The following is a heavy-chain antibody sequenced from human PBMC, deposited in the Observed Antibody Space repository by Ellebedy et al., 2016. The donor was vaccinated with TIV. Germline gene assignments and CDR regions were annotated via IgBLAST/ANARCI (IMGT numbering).Heavy chain of an antibody. D-gene: IGHD4-17*01. CDR1: GYTFTGYD. Sequence: AASVKVSCKASGYTFTGYDMHSAPPAPGHGLEWMGWFNPNLGGTNYAQKLQGRVTMTRDTSISTAYMELSRLRSDDTAVYYCASLPHYGDSGPWGQGTLVTVSS. V-gene: IGHV1-2*02. J-gene: IGHJ5*02. CDR3: ASLPHYGDSGP. CDR2: FNPNLGGT.